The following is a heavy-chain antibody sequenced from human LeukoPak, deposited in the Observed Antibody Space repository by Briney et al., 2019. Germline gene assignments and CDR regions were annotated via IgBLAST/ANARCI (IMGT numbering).Heavy chain of an antibody. CDR3: ARDLARGTEMIITTLFDY. J-gene: IGHJ4*02. CDR2: IIPIFGTA. Sequence: SVKVSCKASGGTFISYAISWVRQAPGQGLEWMGGIIPIFGTANYAQKFQGRVTITRDTSASTAYMELSGLRSEDTAVYYCARDLARGTEMIITTLFDYWGQGTLVTVSS. V-gene: IGHV1-69*05. D-gene: IGHD3-22*01. CDR1: GGTFISYA.